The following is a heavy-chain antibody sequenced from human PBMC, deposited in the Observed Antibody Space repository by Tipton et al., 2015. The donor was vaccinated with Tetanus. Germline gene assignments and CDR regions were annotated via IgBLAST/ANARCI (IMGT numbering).Heavy chain of an antibody. Sequence: LSLTCTVSGASINAGGYLWTWVRQRPGKGLEWIGNIYYTAHNSYNPSLDSRVSISVDTSKNQCSLRLTSVTAADTAVYFCARGLPREPHYFDYWGQGKQVLVSS. CDR1: GASINAGGYL. V-gene: IGHV4-31*03. CDR3: ARGLPREPHYFDY. J-gene: IGHJ4*02. D-gene: IGHD1-26*01. CDR2: IYYTAHN.